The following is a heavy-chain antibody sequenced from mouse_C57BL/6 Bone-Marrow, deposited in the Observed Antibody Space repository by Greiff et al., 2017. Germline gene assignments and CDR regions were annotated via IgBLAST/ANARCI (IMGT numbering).Heavy chain of an antibody. CDR2: INPYNGGT. J-gene: IGHJ4*01. CDR3: ARWGQLRPPKYY. D-gene: IGHD3-2*02. CDR1: GYTFTDYY. V-gene: IGHV1-19*01. Sequence: EVQLQQSGPVLVKPGASVKMSCKASGYTFTDYYMNWVKQSHGKSLEWIGVINPYNGGTSYNQKFKGKATLTVDESSSTAYMELNSLTSEDAAVYYCARWGQLRPPKYYWGQGTSVTVSS.